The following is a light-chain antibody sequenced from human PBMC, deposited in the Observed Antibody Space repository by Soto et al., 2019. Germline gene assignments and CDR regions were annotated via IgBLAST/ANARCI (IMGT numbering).Light chain of an antibody. V-gene: IGLV3-21*02. Sequence: SYELTQSPSVSVAPGQTARITCGGNNIGSKNVHWLQQRPGQAPVLVVFDDDDRPSGIPDRFSGSNSGNTATLTISRVEAGDEADYYCQVWDSSVLHHVFGTGTKVTVL. CDR1: NIGSKN. CDR2: DDD. CDR3: QVWDSSVLHHV. J-gene: IGLJ1*01.